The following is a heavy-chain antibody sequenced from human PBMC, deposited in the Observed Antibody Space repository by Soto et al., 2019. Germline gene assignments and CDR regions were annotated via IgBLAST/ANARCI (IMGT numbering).Heavy chain of an antibody. CDR2: ISYDGSNK. CDR1: GFTFSYYG. D-gene: IGHD3-22*01. J-gene: IGHJ1*01. V-gene: IGHV3-30*18. CDR3: AKDYYDSSGPTGYFQH. Sequence: QVQLVESGGGVVQPGRSLRLSCAASGFTFSYYGMHWVRQAPGKGLEWVAVISYDGSNKYYADSVKGRFTISRDNSKNTLYLQMNSLRAEDTAIYYCAKDYYDSSGPTGYFQHWGQGTLVTVSS.